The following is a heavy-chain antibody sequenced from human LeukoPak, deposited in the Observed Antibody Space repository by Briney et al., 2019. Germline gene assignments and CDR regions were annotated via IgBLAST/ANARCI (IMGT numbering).Heavy chain of an antibody. J-gene: IGHJ6*03. V-gene: IGHV3-23*01. CDR1: GFTFSTYA. D-gene: IGHD4-11*01. CDR2: LSGSGGST. CDR3: ARTVTEGSYYYYYMDV. Sequence: GGSLRLSCDASGFTFSTYAMSWVRQAPGEGLEWVSGLSGSGGSTWYADSVKGRFTISRDNAKNSLYLQMNSLRAEDTALYYCARTVTEGSYYYYYMDVWGKGTTVTVSS.